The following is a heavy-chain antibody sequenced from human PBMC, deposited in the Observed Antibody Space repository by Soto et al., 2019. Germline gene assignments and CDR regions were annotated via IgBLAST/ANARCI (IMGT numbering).Heavy chain of an antibody. CDR1: GGTFSSYT. D-gene: IGHD2-2*01. CDR2: IIPILGIA. V-gene: IGHV1-69*08. J-gene: IGHJ6*03. CDR3: AREMAGGPAAMLRLGYYYYMDV. Sequence: QVQLVQSGAEVKKPGSSVKVSCKASGGTFSSYTISWVRQAPGQGLEWMGRIIPILGIANYAQKFQGRVTITADKSTSTAYMELSSLRSEDTAVYYCAREMAGGPAAMLRLGYYYYMDVWGKGTTVTVSS.